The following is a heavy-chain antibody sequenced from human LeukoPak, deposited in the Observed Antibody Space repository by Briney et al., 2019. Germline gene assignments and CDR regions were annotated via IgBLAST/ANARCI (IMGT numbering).Heavy chain of an antibody. Sequence: PSETLSLTCTVSGGSISSYYWSWIRQPPGKGLEWIGYIYYSGSTNYKSSLKSRVTISVGTSKNQFSLKLSSVTAADTAVYYCARLTGYSSESWFDPWGQGTLVTVSS. J-gene: IGHJ5*02. D-gene: IGHD3-9*01. CDR3: ARLTGYSSESWFDP. V-gene: IGHV4-59*01. CDR2: IYYSGST. CDR1: GGSISSYY.